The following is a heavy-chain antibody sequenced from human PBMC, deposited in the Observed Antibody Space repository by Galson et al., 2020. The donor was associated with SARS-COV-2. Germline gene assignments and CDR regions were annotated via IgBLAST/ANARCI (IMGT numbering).Heavy chain of an antibody. D-gene: IGHD4-17*01. CDR2: IYPGDSDT. CDR1: GYRFTNYW. CDR3: ARHQTSSVTIYFDL. Sequence: GGSLRLSCKGSGYRFTNYWIGWVRQMPGKGLEWMGTIYPGDSDTRYSPSFQGQVTISADKSISTAYLQWSSLKASDTAMYYCARHQTSSVTIYFDLWGRGTLVTVSS. V-gene: IGHV5-51*01. J-gene: IGHJ2*01.